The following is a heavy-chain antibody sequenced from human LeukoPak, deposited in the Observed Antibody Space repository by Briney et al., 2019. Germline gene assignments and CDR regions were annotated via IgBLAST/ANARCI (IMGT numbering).Heavy chain of an antibody. D-gene: IGHD6-19*01. J-gene: IGHJ6*02. CDR3: ARVRSSGWRYYYGMDV. CDR1: GGTFSSYA. CDR2: IIPIFGTA. V-gene: IGHV1-69*13. Sequence: ASVKVSCKASGGTFSSYAISWVRQAPGQGLEWMGGIIPIFGTANYAQKFQGRVTITADESTSTAYMELSSLRSEDTAVYDCARVRSSGWRYYYGMDVWGQGTTVTVSS.